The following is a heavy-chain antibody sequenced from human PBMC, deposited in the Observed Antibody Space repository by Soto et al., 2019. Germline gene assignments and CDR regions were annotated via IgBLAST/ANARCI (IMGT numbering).Heavy chain of an antibody. D-gene: IGHD3-22*01. CDR2: TYYRAKSYN. Sequence: SQTLSLTCAVSGDSVSSNSSAWKWIRQSPARVLERLGRTYYRAKSYNDYAVSVKSRITINPDTSKNQFSLQLNSVTPEDTAVYYCARDLYYYDSSGLLPSYGMDVWGQGTTVTVSS. CDR1: GDSVSSNSSA. CDR3: ARDLYYYDSSGLLPSYGMDV. V-gene: IGHV6-1*01. J-gene: IGHJ6*02.